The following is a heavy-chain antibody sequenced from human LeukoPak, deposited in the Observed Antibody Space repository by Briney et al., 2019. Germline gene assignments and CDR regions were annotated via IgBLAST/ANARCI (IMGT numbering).Heavy chain of an antibody. CDR3: ARGNAGEDY. D-gene: IGHD3-16*01. V-gene: IGHV3-20*04. Sequence: GGSLRLSCVVSGFTFSTYWMSWVRQAPGKGLEWVSGINWNGGSTGYADSVKGRFTISRDNAKNSLYLQMNSLRAEDTALYYCARGNAGEDYWGQGTLVTVSS. CDR2: INWNGGST. CDR1: GFTFSTYW. J-gene: IGHJ4*02.